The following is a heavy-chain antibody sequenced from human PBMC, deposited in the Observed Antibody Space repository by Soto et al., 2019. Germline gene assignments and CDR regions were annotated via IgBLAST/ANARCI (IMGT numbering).Heavy chain of an antibody. J-gene: IGHJ2*01. CDR1: GGSISSGDYY. Sequence: QVQLQESGPGLVKPSQTLSLTCTVSGGSISSGDYYWSWIRQPPGKGLEWIGYIYYSGSTYYNPSRESRVTISVDTSRNQFSLKLSSVTAADTAVYYCARVGVYYDSSGYLPKPWYFDRWGRGTLVTVSS. CDR3: ARVGVYYDSSGYLPKPWYFDR. D-gene: IGHD3-22*01. CDR2: IYYSGST. V-gene: IGHV4-30-4*01.